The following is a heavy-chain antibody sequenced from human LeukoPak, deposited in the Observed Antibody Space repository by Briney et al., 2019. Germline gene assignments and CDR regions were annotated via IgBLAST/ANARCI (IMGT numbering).Heavy chain of an antibody. D-gene: IGHD5-12*01. CDR2: IKQDGSEK. J-gene: IGHJ3*02. V-gene: IGHV3-7*01. CDR3: AREWGYSGYDNAFDI. CDR1: GFTFSSYW. Sequence: GGSLRLSCAASGFTFSSYWMSWVRQAPGKGLEWVANIKQDGSEKYYVGSVKGRFTISRDNAKNSLYLQMNSLRAEDTAVYYYAREWGYSGYDNAFDIWGQGTMVTVSS.